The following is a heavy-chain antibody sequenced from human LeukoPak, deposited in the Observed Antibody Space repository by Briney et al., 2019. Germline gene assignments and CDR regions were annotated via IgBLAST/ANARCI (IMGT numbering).Heavy chain of an antibody. CDR3: ARAHHPDAFDI. CDR1: GGSINNYY. Sequence: SETLSLICTVSGGSINNYYWSWIRQPPGKGLEWIGYIHYSGSTNYNPSLKSRVTISVDTSKTQFSLKLSSVTAADTAVYYCARAHHPDAFDIWGQGTMVSVSS. V-gene: IGHV4-59*01. CDR2: IHYSGST. J-gene: IGHJ3*02.